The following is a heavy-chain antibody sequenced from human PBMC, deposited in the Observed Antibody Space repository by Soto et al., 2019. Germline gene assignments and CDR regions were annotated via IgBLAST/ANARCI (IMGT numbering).Heavy chain of an antibody. CDR2: IYYSGNT. Sequence: QVLLQESGPGLVKPSETLSLTCTVSGGSISNYYWSWIRQPPGKGLEWIGYIYYSGNTNYNPSLQSRVTISVDTSKNHFSLRLSSVTVADTAIYYCARPTYFYGSNGYNWATFDIWGQGTMVTVSS. CDR3: ARPTYFYGSNGYNWATFDI. D-gene: IGHD3-22*01. V-gene: IGHV4-59*01. CDR1: GGSISNYY. J-gene: IGHJ3*02.